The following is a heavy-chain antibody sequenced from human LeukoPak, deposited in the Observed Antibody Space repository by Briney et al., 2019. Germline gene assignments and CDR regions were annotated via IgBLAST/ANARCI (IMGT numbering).Heavy chain of an antibody. J-gene: IGHJ4*02. V-gene: IGHV3-23*01. CDR1: RFTFNNYV. Sequence: GGSLRLSCAASRFTFNNYVMNWVRQAPGKGLEWVSAITDSSTSTYYADSVKGRFTISRHNSKNTLYLQMNSLRAEDTAVYYCAKGSSSSRPYYFDYWGQGTLVTVSS. CDR3: AKGSSSSRPYYFDY. D-gene: IGHD6-13*01. CDR2: ITDSSTST.